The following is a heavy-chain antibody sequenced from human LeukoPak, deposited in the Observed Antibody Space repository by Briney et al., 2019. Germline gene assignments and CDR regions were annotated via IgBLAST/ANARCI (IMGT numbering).Heavy chain of an antibody. CDR3: AKDVPRYCSSTSCYEIFDY. J-gene: IGHJ4*02. CDR1: GFTFSTYS. V-gene: IGHV3-21*04. D-gene: IGHD2-2*01. CDR2: ISSSSSYI. Sequence: GGSLRLSCAASGFTFSTYSMNWVRQAPGKGLEWVSSISSSSSYIYYADSVKGRFTISRDNSKNTLYLQVNSLRAEDTAVYYCAKDVPRYCSSTSCYEIFDYWGQGTLVTVSS.